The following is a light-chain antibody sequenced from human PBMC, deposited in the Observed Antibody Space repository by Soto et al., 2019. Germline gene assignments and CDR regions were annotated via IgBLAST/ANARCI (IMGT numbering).Light chain of an antibody. J-gene: IGLJ2*01. Sequence: VLTQPPSASGPPGQRVTISCSGSSSNIGSNYVYWYQQLPGTAPKLLIYRNNQRPSGVPDRFSGSKSGTSASLAISGLRSEDEADYYCAAWDDSLSGHVVFGGGTKLTVL. V-gene: IGLV1-47*01. CDR2: RNN. CDR3: AAWDDSLSGHVV. CDR1: SSNIGSNY.